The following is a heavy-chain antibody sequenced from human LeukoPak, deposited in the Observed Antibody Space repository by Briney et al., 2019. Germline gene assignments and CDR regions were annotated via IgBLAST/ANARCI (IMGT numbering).Heavy chain of an antibody. D-gene: IGHD4-17*01. CDR2: MYSRGST. V-gene: IGHV4-59*08. J-gene: IGHJ3*02. Sequence: SETLSLTCTVSGGSISSYSWSWIRQPPGKGLEWIGYMYSRGSTNDNPSLKSRVTISIATSKNQLSLRVTSMTAADTAMYYCARHYLYGDPPAFDIWGQGTMVTVSS. CDR3: ARHYLYGDPPAFDI. CDR1: GGSISSYS.